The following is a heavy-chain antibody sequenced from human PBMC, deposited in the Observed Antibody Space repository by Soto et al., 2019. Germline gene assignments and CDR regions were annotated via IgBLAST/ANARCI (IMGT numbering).Heavy chain of an antibody. CDR2: IYHSGST. Sequence: SKTLSLTCAVSVGSISSGGYSWSWIRQPPGKGLEWIGYIYHSGSTYYNPSLKSRVTISVDRSKNQFSLKLSSVTAADTAVYYCARVPGPWGQGTLVTVSS. J-gene: IGHJ5*02. V-gene: IGHV4-30-2*01. CDR1: VGSISSGGYS. CDR3: ARVPGP.